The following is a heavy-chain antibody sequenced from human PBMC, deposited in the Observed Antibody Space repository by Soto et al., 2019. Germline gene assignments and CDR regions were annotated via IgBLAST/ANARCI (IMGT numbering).Heavy chain of an antibody. J-gene: IGHJ4*02. CDR1: GGSISGSDYY. CDR2: IYSTGST. D-gene: IGHD3-10*01. CDR3: ARDPRGYFDD. V-gene: IGHV4-30-4*01. Sequence: QVQLQESGPGLVKPSQTLSLTCTVSGGSISGSDYYWSWIRQPPGKGLEWIGYIYSTGSTNYNPSLKSRVIISIAVSKNQFFLNLSSVTAANTAVYYCARDPRGYFDDWGQGALVTVSS.